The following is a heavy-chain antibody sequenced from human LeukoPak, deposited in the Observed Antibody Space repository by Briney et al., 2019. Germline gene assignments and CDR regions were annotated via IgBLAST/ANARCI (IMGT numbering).Heavy chain of an antibody. CDR2: INPNSGGT. CDR3: ARKYYGSGSYMGPIDY. V-gene: IGHV1-2*02. Sequence: GASVKVSCKASGYTFTGYCMHWVRQAPGQGLEWMGWINPNSGGTNYAQKFQGRVTMTRDTSISTAYMELSRLRSDDTAVYYCARKYYGSGSYMGPIDYWGQGTLVTVSS. D-gene: IGHD3-10*01. CDR1: GYTFTGYC. J-gene: IGHJ4*02.